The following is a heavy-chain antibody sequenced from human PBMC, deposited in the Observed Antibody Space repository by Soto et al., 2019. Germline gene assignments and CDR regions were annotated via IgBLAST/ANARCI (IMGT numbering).Heavy chain of an antibody. CDR2: ISSSSSYI. D-gene: IGHD2-2*01. CDR3: ARAGYCSSTSCYEPYYYYYMDV. J-gene: IGHJ6*03. Sequence: EVQLVESGGGLVKPGGSLRLSCAASGFTFSSYSMNWVRQAPGKGREWGSSISSSSSYIYYADSVKGRFTISRDNAKHSLYLQMNSMRAEDMAVYYCARAGYCSSTSCYEPYYYYYMDVWGKGTTVTVSS. CDR1: GFTFSSYS. V-gene: IGHV3-21*01.